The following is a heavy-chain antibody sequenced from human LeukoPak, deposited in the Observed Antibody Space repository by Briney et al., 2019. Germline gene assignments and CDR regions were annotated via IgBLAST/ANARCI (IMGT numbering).Heavy chain of an antibody. CDR3: ARDPGGSGSLWFDP. V-gene: IGHV4-59*01. Sequence: SETLSLTCSVSGGSISSYYWSWIRQPPGKGLECIGYISYSGSTNSNPSLKSRVTISVDTSKNQFSLKLSSVTAADTAVYYCARDPGGSGSLWFDPWGQGTLVTVSS. D-gene: IGHD3-10*01. CDR2: ISYSGST. CDR1: GGSISSYY. J-gene: IGHJ5*02.